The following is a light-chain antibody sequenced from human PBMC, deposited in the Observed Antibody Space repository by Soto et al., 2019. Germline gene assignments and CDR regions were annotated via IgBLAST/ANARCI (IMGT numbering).Light chain of an antibody. CDR1: QSISTN. Sequence: EIVMTQSPATLSVSPGERVTLSCRASQSISTNLAWYQQKPGQPPRLLIYGASTRATGIPARFSGSGSGTEFTVTISSLQSEDFAVYYCQQYNDWPRTFGHGTKVEI. V-gene: IGKV3-15*01. CDR2: GAS. J-gene: IGKJ1*01. CDR3: QQYNDWPRT.